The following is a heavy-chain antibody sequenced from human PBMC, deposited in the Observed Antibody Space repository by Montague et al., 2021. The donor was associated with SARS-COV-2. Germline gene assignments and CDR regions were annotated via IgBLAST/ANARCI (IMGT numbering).Heavy chain of an antibody. CDR2: IYYSGST. CDR1: GGSISSSSYY. D-gene: IGHD3-10*01. CDR3: ARRCVVRGVSAGWFDP. Sequence: SETLSLTCTVSGGSISSSSYYWGWIRQPPGKGLEWIGSIYYSGSTYYNPSLKSRVTISVDTSKNQFSLKLSSVTAADTAVYYCARRCVVRGVSAGWFDPWGQGTLVTVSS. J-gene: IGHJ5*02. V-gene: IGHV4-39*01.